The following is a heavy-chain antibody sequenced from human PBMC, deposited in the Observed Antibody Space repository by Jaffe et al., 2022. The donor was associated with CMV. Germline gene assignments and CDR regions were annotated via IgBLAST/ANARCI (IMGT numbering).Heavy chain of an antibody. CDR2: INHSGST. CDR3: AGYVEMATMVGDAFDI. D-gene: IGHD3-10*01. Sequence: QVQLQQWGAGLLKPSETLSLTCAVYGGSFSGYYWSWIRQPPGKGLEWIGEINHSGSTNYNPSLKSRVTISVDTSKNQFSLKLSSVTAADTAVYYCAGYVEMATMVGDAFDIWGQGTMVTVSS. J-gene: IGHJ3*02. V-gene: IGHV4-34*01. CDR1: GGSFSGYY.